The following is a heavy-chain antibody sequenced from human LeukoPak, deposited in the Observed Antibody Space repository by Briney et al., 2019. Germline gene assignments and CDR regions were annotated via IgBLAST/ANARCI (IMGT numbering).Heavy chain of an antibody. D-gene: IGHD3-22*01. Sequence: SGPTLVNPTQTLTLTCTFSGFSLSTSGMCVSWIRQPPGKALEWLALIDWVDDKYYSTSLKTRLTISKDTSKNQVVLTMTNMDPVDTATYYCARIRSYDSSGYYPYYFDYWGQGTLVTVSS. J-gene: IGHJ4*02. CDR1: GFSLSTSGMC. CDR2: IDWVDDK. CDR3: ARIRSYDSSGYYPYYFDY. V-gene: IGHV2-70*01.